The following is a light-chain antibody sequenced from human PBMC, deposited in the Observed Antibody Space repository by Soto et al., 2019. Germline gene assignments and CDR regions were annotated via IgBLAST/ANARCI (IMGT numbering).Light chain of an antibody. CDR1: SSNIGNNY. CDR3: GTWDSSLSAWV. V-gene: IGLV1-51*02. CDR2: ENN. Sequence: QSVLTQPPSVSAAPGQKVTICCSGSSSNIGNNYVSWYQQLPGTAPKLLIYENNKRPSGIPDRFSGSKSGTSATLGITGLQTGDEADYYCGTWDSSLSAWVFGGGTQLPVL. J-gene: IGLJ3*02.